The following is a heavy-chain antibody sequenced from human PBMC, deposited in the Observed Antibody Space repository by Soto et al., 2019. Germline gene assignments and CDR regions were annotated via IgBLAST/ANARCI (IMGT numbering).Heavy chain of an antibody. CDR1: GGSFSGYY. Sequence: SETLSLTCAVYGGSFSGYYWSWIRQPPGKGLEWIGEINHSGSTNYNPSLKSRVTISVDTSKNQFSLKLSSVTAADTAVYYCARGSLAGLDYWGQGTLVTVSS. CDR3: ARGSLAGLDY. J-gene: IGHJ4*02. V-gene: IGHV4-34*01. CDR2: INHSGST. D-gene: IGHD6-19*01.